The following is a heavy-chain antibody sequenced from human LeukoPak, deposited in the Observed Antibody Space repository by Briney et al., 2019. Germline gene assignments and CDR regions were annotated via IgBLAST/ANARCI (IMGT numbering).Heavy chain of an antibody. CDR2: IYQTGNT. Sequence: ASETLSLTCAVSGYSISSGYYWGWIRQPPGKGLEWIGTIYQTGNTYYHASLKSRVTISVDTSKNQFSLRLRSVTAADTAVYYCARQKETRPGARDAFDIWGQGTLVTVSS. D-gene: IGHD1-26*01. CDR3: ARQKETRPGARDAFDI. J-gene: IGHJ3*02. CDR1: GYSISSGYY. V-gene: IGHV4-38-2*01.